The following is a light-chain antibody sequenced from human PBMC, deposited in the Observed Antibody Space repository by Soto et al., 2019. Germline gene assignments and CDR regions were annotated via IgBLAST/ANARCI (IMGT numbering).Light chain of an antibody. CDR3: QHYGSPFT. CDR2: GTS. Sequence: EVVLTQSPGTLSLSPGERATLSCRASQSINNHFLAWYQQKRGQATRLLIYGTSNRATGIPDRFSGSGSGKDFPLAISRLEHEDIAVYYYQHYGSPFTFGPGTKVDIK. CDR1: QSINNHF. J-gene: IGKJ3*01. V-gene: IGKV3-20*01.